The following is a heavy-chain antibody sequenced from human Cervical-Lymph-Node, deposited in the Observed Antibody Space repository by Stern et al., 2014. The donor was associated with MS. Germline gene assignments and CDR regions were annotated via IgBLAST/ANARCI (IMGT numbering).Heavy chain of an antibody. CDR2: INDDGSAR. D-gene: IGHD4-11*01. CDR3: ARDRNFGAFDM. J-gene: IGHJ3*02. V-gene: IGHV3-7*01. Sequence: EVQLVESGGGLVQPGGSLRLSCAASGFPFSGTWMTWVRQAPGQGLEWVASINDDGSARYYLDSVKGRFTISRDNAKTSLFLQMNGLRVEDTAVYYCARDRNFGAFDMWGQGTMVTVSS. CDR1: GFPFSGTW.